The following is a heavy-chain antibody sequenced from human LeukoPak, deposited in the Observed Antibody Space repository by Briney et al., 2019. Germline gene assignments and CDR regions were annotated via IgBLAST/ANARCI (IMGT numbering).Heavy chain of an antibody. Sequence: GGSLRLSCAAPGFTFSSYWMSWVRQAPGKGLEWVANIKQDGSEKYYVDSVKGRFTISRDNAKNSLYLQMNSLRAEDTAVYYCARAARMDAFDIWGQGTTVTVSS. D-gene: IGHD6-6*01. V-gene: IGHV3-7*01. CDR2: IKQDGSEK. J-gene: IGHJ3*02. CDR3: ARAARMDAFDI. CDR1: GFTFSSYW.